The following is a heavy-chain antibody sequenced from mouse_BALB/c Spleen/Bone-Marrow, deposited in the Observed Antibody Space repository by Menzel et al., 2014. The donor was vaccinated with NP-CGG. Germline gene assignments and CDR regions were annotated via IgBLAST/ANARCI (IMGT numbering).Heavy chain of an antibody. J-gene: IGHJ3*01. Sequence: VQGVEPGAELVKPGASVKLSCKASGYTFTSYYMYWVKQRPGQGLEWIGEINPSNGGTNFNEKFKSKATLTVDKSSSTAYMQLSSLTSEDSAVYYCTREGDSPFAYWGQGTLVTVSA. CDR2: INPSNGGT. D-gene: IGHD2-13*01. V-gene: IGHV1S81*02. CDR3: TREGDSPFAY. CDR1: GYTFTSYY.